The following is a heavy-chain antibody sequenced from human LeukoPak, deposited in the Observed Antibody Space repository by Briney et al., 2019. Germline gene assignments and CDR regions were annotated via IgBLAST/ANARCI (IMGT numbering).Heavy chain of an antibody. CDR1: GYTLTELS. D-gene: IGHD2-15*01. Sequence: GASVKVSCKVSGYTLTELSMHWVRQAPGKGLEWMGGFDPEDGETIYAQKFQGRVTMTEDTSTETAYMELSSLRSEDTAVYYCATVESGGSWDYFDYWGQGTLVTVSS. J-gene: IGHJ4*02. V-gene: IGHV1-24*01. CDR2: FDPEDGET. CDR3: ATVESGGSWDYFDY.